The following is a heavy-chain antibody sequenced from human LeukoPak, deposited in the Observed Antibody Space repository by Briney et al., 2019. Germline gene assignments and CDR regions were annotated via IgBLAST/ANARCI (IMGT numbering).Heavy chain of an antibody. D-gene: IGHD3-22*01. CDR2: ISGGISYT. J-gene: IGHJ4*02. Sequence: GGSLRLSCAPSGFTFSDYYMTWIREAPGKGLEWVSYISGGISYTNYADSVKGRFTISRDNVKNSLYLQMNRLRADDTAVYYCASRGDTSGYYYFDSWGQGTLVTVSS. V-gene: IGHV3-11*03. CDR1: GFTFSDYY. CDR3: ASRGDTSGYYYFDS.